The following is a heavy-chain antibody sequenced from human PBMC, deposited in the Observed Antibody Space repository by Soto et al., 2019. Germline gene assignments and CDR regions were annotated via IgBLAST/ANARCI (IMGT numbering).Heavy chain of an antibody. D-gene: IGHD3-3*01. CDR2: IYNSGIT. V-gene: IGHV4-30-4*02. J-gene: IGHJ5*02. CDR1: ACSISSGDYS. CDR3: ARGVTVFGLVSRFWFDP. Sequence: PSDTLSLTCTVSACSISSGDYSWSWVRQYPGKGLEWIGHIYNSGITYYNPSLKSRVVISIDTSKNQFSLRLNSLTAADRAVYFCARGVTVFGLVSRFWFDPWGQGTVVTVSS.